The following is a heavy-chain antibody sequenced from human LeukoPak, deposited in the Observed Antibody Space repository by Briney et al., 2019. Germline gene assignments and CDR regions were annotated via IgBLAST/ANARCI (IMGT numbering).Heavy chain of an antibody. Sequence: GGSLRLSCAASGFTFSSYEMNWVRQAPGKGLEWVSSISSSSSYIYYADSVKGRFTISRDNAKNSLYLQMNSLRAEDTAVYYCARDLYLPFTMIARAIDYWGQGTLVTVSS. CDR1: GFTFSSYE. J-gene: IGHJ4*02. V-gene: IGHV3-21*01. D-gene: IGHD3-22*01. CDR3: ARDLYLPFTMIARAIDY. CDR2: ISSSSSYI.